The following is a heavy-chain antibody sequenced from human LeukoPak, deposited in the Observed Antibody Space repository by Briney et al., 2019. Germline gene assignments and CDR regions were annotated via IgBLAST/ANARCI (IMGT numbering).Heavy chain of an antibody. Sequence: PGGSLRLSCAASGFTFSGYAMSWVRQAPGKGLEWVSAISGSGGSTYYAGSVKGRFTISRDNSKNTLYLQMNSLRAEDTAVYYCAKHSGYSYGPMSYFDYWGQGTLVTVSS. CDR1: GFTFSGYA. CDR3: AKHSGYSYGPMSYFDY. CDR2: ISGSGGST. V-gene: IGHV3-23*01. D-gene: IGHD5-18*01. J-gene: IGHJ4*02.